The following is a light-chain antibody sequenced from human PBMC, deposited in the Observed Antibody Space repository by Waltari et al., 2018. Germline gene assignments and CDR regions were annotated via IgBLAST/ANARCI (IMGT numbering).Light chain of an antibody. CDR1: GSNLGAGYA. J-gene: IGLJ2*01. Sequence: QSVLTQPPSVSGAPGQRVPISCTGSGSNLGAGYAVHRYHQHPGKAPKLLIYGTSTRPPGVPDRFFGSQSGTSASLAITALQAEDEAEYYCQSYDTSLSVVFGGGTKLTVL. V-gene: IGLV1-40*01. CDR3: QSYDTSLSVV. CDR2: GTS.